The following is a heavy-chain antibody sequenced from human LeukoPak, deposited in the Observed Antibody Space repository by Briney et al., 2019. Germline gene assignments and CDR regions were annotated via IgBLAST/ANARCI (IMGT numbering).Heavy chain of an antibody. CDR2: ISGSGGST. D-gene: IGHD3-10*01. V-gene: IGHV3-23*01. CDR3: AKVPPMVRGVKARYFDY. J-gene: IGHJ4*02. CDR1: GFTFSSYA. Sequence: GGSLRLSCAASGFTFSSYAMSWVRQAPGKGLEWVSAISGSGGSTYYADSVKGRFTISRDNFKNTLYLQMNSLRAEDTAVYYCAKVPPMVRGVKARYFDYWGQGTLVTVSS.